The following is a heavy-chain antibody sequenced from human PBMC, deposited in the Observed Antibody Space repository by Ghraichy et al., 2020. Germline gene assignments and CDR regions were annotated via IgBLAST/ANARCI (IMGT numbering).Heavy chain of an antibody. J-gene: IGHJ3*02. CDR3: FGYGDYGRNDAFDI. V-gene: IGHV6-1*01. Sequence: SQTLSLTCAISGDSVSSNSAAWNWIRQSPSRGLEWLGRTYYRSKWYNDYAVSVKSRITINPDTSKNQFSLQLNSVTPEDTAVYYCFGYGDYGRNDAFDIWGQGTMVTVSS. CDR2: TYYRSKWYN. CDR1: GDSVSSNSAA. D-gene: IGHD4-17*01.